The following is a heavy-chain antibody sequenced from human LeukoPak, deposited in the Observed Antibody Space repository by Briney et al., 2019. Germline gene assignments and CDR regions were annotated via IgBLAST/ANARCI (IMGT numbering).Heavy chain of an antibody. J-gene: IGHJ3*02. CDR3: ARDAIVNGAFNI. Sequence: GGSLRLSCAASGFTFSSYEMNWVRQAPGKGLEWVSFISSGGGTIYYADSVKGRFTISRDNARNSLYLQMNSLRAGDTAFYYCARDAIVNGAFNIWGQGTMVTVSS. V-gene: IGHV3-48*03. CDR2: ISSGGGTI. D-gene: IGHD2/OR15-2a*01. CDR1: GFTFSSYE.